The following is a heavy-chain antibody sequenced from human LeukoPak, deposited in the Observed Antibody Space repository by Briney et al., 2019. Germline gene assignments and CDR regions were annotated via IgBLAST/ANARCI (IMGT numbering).Heavy chain of an antibody. CDR3: ARHREYSSGWYYDDVWWFDP. J-gene: IGHJ5*02. V-gene: IGHV4-39*01. CDR2: IYYSGST. CDR1: GGSISSSSYY. Sequence: SETLSLTCTVSGGSISSSSYYWGWIRQPPGKGLEWIGSIYYSGSTYYNPSLKSRVTISVDTSKNQFSLKLSSVTAADTAVYYCARHREYSSGWYYDDVWWFDPWGQGTLVTVSS. D-gene: IGHD6-19*01.